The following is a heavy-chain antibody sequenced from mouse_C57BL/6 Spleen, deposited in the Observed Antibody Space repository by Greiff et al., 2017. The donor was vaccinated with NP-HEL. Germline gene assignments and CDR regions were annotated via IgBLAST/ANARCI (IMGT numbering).Heavy chain of an antibody. CDR1: GFTFSDYG. CDR3: ARTDGYYGDY. J-gene: IGHJ2*01. Sequence: EVKLMESGGGLVKPGGSLKLSCAASGFTFSDYGMHWVRQAPEKGLEWVAYISSGSSTIYYADTVKGRFTISRDNAKNTLFLQMTSLRSEDTAMYYCARTDGYYGDYWGQGTTLTVSS. V-gene: IGHV5-17*01. D-gene: IGHD2-3*01. CDR2: ISSGSSTI.